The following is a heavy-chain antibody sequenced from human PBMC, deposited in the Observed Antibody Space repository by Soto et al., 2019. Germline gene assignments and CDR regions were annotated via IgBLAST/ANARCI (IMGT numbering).Heavy chain of an antibody. Sequence: QVQLVQSGAEVKKPGASVKVSCKASGYTFTSYGISWVRQAHGQGLEWMGWISAYNGNTNYAQKLQGRVTMTTDTSTSTAYMELRSLRSDDTAVYYCARDPSYYDSSGYSFDYWGQGTLVTVSS. CDR3: ARDPSYYDSSGYSFDY. CDR2: ISAYNGNT. D-gene: IGHD3-22*01. CDR1: GYTFTSYG. V-gene: IGHV1-18*01. J-gene: IGHJ4*02.